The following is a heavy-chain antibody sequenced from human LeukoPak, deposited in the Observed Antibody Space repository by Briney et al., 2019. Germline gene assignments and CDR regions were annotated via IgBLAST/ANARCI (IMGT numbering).Heavy chain of an antibody. CDR1: GGSISSYY. CDR2: IYYSGST. CDR3: ARGTLGRKRFDY. Sequence: SETLSLTCTVSGGSISSYYWSWIRQPPGKGLEWIGYIYYSGSTNYNPSLKSRVTISVDTSKNQFSLKLSSVAAADTAVYYCARGTLGRKRFDYWGQGTLVTVSS. D-gene: IGHD6-6*01. J-gene: IGHJ4*02. V-gene: IGHV4-59*01.